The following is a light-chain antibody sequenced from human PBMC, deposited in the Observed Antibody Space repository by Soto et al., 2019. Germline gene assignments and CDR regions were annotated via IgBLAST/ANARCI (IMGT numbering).Light chain of an antibody. CDR2: SNN. CDR1: SSNIRSYT. V-gene: IGLV1-44*01. CDR3: AVWDDSLNGYV. Sequence: QSVLTQPPSASGTPGQRVTISCSGSSSNIRSYTVNWYQQLPGTAPKLLIYSNNQRPSGVPDRFSGSKSGTSASLAISGLQSEDEADYYCAVWDDSLNGYVFGTGTKLTVL. J-gene: IGLJ1*01.